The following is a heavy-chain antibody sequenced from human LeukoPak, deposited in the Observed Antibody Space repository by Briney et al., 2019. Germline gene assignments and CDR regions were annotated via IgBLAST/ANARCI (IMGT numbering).Heavy chain of an antibody. CDR2: IIPILGIA. Sequence: SVKVSCKASVGTFSSYAISWVRQAPGQGLELMGRIIPILGIANYAQKFQGRVTITADKSTSTAYMELSSLRSEDTAVYYCAREGSSSWYSDYWGQGTLVTVSS. CDR3: AREGSSSWYSDY. V-gene: IGHV1-69*04. D-gene: IGHD6-13*01. CDR1: VGTFSSYA. J-gene: IGHJ4*02.